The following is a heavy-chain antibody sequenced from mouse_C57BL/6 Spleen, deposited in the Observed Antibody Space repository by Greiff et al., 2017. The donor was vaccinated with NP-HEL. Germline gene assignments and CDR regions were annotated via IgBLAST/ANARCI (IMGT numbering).Heavy chain of an antibody. D-gene: IGHD1-1*01. Sequence: EVQLQESGPGLVKPSQSLSLTCSVTGYSITSGYYWNWIRQFPGNKLEWMGYISYDGSNNYNPSLKNRISITRDTSKNQFFLKLNSVTTEDTATYYCARDQDYYGSEGYFDVWGTGTTVTVSS. V-gene: IGHV3-6*01. CDR1: GYSITSGYY. CDR3: ARDQDYYGSEGYFDV. J-gene: IGHJ1*03. CDR2: ISYDGSN.